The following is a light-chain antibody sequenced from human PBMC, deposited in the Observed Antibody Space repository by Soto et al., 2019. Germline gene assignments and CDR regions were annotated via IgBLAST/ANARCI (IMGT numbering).Light chain of an antibody. CDR3: QQCGTSPLT. CDR1: QSVSSSY. J-gene: IGKJ4*01. Sequence: EIVLTQSPGTLSLSPGERATLSCRASQSVSSSYLAWYQQKPGQAPRLLIYGASSRATGIPDRFSGSGSGTDFTLTISRLEPEDFAVYYCQQCGTSPLTFGGGTKVESK. CDR2: GAS. V-gene: IGKV3-20*01.